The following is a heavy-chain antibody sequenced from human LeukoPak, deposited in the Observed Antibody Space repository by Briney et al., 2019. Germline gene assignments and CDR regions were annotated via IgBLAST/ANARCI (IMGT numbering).Heavy chain of an antibody. CDR3: AKETVTTWKYFDY. D-gene: IGHD4-17*01. Sequence: GGSLRLSCAASGFTFTGYSMNWVRQAPGKGLEWVSSISSSSSDIYYADSMKGRFTISRDNAKNSVYLQMNSLRTEDTAVYHCAKETVTTWKYFDYWGQGTLVTVSS. CDR2: ISSSSSDI. CDR1: GFTFTGYS. J-gene: IGHJ4*02. V-gene: IGHV3-21*01.